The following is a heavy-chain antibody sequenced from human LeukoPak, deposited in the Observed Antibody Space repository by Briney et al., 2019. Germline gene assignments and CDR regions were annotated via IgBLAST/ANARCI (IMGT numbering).Heavy chain of an antibody. V-gene: IGHV3-23*01. CDR3: AKDLVYYDFWSGYYKDYYYYMDV. CDR2: ISGSGGST. CDR1: GFTFDDYA. J-gene: IGHJ6*03. Sequence: GRSLRLSCAASGFTFDDYAMHWVRQAPGKGLEWVSAISGSGGSTYYADSVKGRFTISRDNSKNTLYLQMNSLRAEDTAVYYCAKDLVYYDFWSGYYKDYYYYMDVWGKGTTVTVSS. D-gene: IGHD3-3*01.